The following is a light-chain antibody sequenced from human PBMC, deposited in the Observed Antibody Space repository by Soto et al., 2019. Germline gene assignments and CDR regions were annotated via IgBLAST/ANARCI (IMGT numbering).Light chain of an antibody. Sequence: EIVLTQSPATLSLSPGERATLSCRASQSVSSYLAWYQQKPGQAPRLLIYDASNRATGIPARFSGSGSGTDFTLTICSLEPEDFAVYYCKQRSNWPGTFGPGTKVDIK. CDR3: KQRSNWPGT. J-gene: IGKJ3*01. CDR2: DAS. CDR1: QSVSSY. V-gene: IGKV3-11*01.